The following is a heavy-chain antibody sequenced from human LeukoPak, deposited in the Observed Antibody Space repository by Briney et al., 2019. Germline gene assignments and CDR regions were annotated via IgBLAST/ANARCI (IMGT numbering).Heavy chain of an antibody. CDR2: ISSSSSYI. Sequence: GGSLRLSCAASGXTFSSYSMNWVRQAPGKGLEWVSSISSSSSYIYYADSVKGRFTISRDNAKNSLYLQMNSLRAEDTAVYYCARDLTMVRGVIGYWGQGTLVTVSS. V-gene: IGHV3-21*01. CDR3: ARDLTMVRGVIGY. CDR1: GXTFSSYS. J-gene: IGHJ4*02. D-gene: IGHD3-10*01.